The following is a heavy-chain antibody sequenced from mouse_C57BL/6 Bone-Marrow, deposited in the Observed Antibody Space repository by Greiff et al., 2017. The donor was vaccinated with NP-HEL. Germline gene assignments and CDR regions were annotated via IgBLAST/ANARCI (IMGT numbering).Heavy chain of an antibody. CDR2: IHPNSGST. V-gene: IGHV1-64*01. CDR1: GYTFTSYW. CDR3: ARTLNWYFDV. Sequence: VKLMESGAELVKPGASVKLSCKASGYTFTSYWMHWVKQRPGQGLEWIGMIHPNSGSTNYNEKFKSKATLTVDKSSSTAYMQLSSLTSEDSAVYYCARTLNWYFDVWGTGTTVTVSS. J-gene: IGHJ1*03.